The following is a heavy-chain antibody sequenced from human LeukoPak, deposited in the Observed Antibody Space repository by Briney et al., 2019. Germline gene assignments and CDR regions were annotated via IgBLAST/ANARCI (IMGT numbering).Heavy chain of an antibody. J-gene: IGHJ4*02. D-gene: IGHD4-23*01. CDR3: ASGPRNGGNLGY. CDR2: ISSSSSYI. Sequence: GGSLRLSCAASGFTFSNAWMSWVRQAPGKGLEWVSSISSSSSYIYYADSVKGRFTISRDNAKNSLYLQMNSLRAEDTAVYYCASGPRNGGNLGYWGQGTLVTVSS. CDR1: GFTFSNAW. V-gene: IGHV3-21*01.